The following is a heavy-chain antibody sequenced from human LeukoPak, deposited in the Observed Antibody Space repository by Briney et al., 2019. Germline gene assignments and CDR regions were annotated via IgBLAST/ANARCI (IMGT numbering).Heavy chain of an antibody. CDR2: IIPIFGTA. CDR1: GGTFSSYA. Sequence: SVKVSCKASGGTFSSYAISWVRQAPGQGLEWMGAIIPIFGTANYAQKFQGRVTITTDESTSTAYMELSSLRSEDTAVYYCARMSSSWYGPFDYWGQGTLVTVSS. J-gene: IGHJ4*02. D-gene: IGHD6-13*01. CDR3: ARMSSSWYGPFDY. V-gene: IGHV1-69*05.